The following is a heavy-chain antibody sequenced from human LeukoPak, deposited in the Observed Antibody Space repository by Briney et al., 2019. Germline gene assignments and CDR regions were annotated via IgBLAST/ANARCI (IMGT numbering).Heavy chain of an antibody. CDR3: ARFSTARAYYYGSGRHYYGMDV. V-gene: IGHV3-48*03. Sequence: GGSLRLSCAASGFTFSSYEMNWLRQAPGKGLEWVSYISSSGSTIYYADSVKGRFTISRDNAKNSLYLQMNSLRAEDTAVYYCARFSTARAYYYGSGRHYYGMDVWGQGTTVTVSS. D-gene: IGHD3-10*01. J-gene: IGHJ6*02. CDR2: ISSSGSTI. CDR1: GFTFSSYE.